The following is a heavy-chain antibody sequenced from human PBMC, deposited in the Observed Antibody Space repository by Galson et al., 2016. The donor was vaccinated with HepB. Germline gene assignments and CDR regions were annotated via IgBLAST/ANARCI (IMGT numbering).Heavy chain of an antibody. J-gene: IGHJ4*02. Sequence: SLRLSCAASGFTLSSYWMHWVRQDPGKGLVWVSRISTDGSSTYYADSVKGRFTISRDNSKNTLYLQMNSLRDEDTAVYYCARGGGPAAAVWGQGTLVTVSS. CDR2: ISTDGSST. CDR1: GFTLSSYW. V-gene: IGHV3-74*01. CDR3: ARGGGPAAAV. D-gene: IGHD6-13*01.